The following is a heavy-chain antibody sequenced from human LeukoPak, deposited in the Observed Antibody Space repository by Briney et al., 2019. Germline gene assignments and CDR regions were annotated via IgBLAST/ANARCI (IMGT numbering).Heavy chain of an antibody. CDR2: IYSGGTT. D-gene: IGHD6-19*01. CDR3: ARDPSSGRYWYFDL. J-gene: IGHJ2*01. Sequence: PGGSLRLSCVASGFTFSSYAMSWVRQAPGKGLEWVSIIYSGGTTYYADSVKGRFSISRDNSKNTLYLQMNSLRAEVTAVYYCARDPSSGRYWYFDLWGRGTLVTVSS. CDR1: GFTFSSYA. V-gene: IGHV3-53*01.